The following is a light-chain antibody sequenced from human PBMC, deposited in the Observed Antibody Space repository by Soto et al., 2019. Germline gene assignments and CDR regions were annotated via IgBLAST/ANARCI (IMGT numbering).Light chain of an antibody. CDR3: QQYADSSWT. CDR1: QTVSSW. CDR2: GVS. J-gene: IGKJ1*01. V-gene: IGKV1-5*03. Sequence: DIQMTQSPSTLSASVGDRVTITCRASQTVSSWLAWFQQKPGKAPNLLIYGVSSLESGVPSRFSGSGSGTEFTLTISNLQPDDFATYYCQQYADSSWTFGQGTKVE.